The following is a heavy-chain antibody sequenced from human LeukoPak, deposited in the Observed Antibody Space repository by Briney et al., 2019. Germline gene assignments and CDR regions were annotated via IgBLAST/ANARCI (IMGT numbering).Heavy chain of an antibody. J-gene: IGHJ5*01. CDR3: AKVDGYNSGWYDS. V-gene: IGHV3-9*01. Sequence: GGSLRLSCAASGFTFDDYGMRWVRQPPGKGLEWVSGISWNSGNIGYADSVKGRFTISRDNAKNSLYLQMDILKPEDTASYYCAKVDGYNSGWYDSWGQGTLVTVSS. CDR1: GFTFDDYG. D-gene: IGHD6-19*01. CDR2: ISWNSGNI.